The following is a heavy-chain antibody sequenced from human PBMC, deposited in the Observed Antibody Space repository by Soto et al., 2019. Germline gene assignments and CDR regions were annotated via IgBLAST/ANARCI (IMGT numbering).Heavy chain of an antibody. J-gene: IGHJ5*02. D-gene: IGHD2-2*01. CDR3: VRATIRYSSSWFDH. Sequence: SETLSLTCSVSADSITSSYWGWIRQPPGKGLEWIGYIHHSGSANYNPSLRGRVTISIDTSKNQFSQKLTSVTAADTAAYYCVRATIRYSSSWFDHWGQGAMVTVSS. V-gene: IGHV4-59*01. CDR1: ADSITSSY. CDR2: IHHSGSA.